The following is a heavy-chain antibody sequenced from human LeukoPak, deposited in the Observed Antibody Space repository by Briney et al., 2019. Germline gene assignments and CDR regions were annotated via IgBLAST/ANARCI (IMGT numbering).Heavy chain of an antibody. Sequence: ASXKVSCKASGYTFTSYYMHWVRQAPGQGQEWRGIINPSCGSTTYAHTFHGRVTMPSAPSTTTVYMELSSLRSDDTAVYYCARAYYDILTGYYDWGQGTLVTVSS. V-gene: IGHV1-46*01. CDR2: INPSCGST. CDR1: GYTFTSYY. D-gene: IGHD3-9*01. J-gene: IGHJ4*02. CDR3: ARAYYDILTGYYD.